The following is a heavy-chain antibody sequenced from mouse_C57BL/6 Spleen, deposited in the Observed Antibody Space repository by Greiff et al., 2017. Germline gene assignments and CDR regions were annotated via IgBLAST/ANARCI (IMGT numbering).Heavy chain of an antibody. D-gene: IGHD2-5*01. CDR2: ISDGGSYT. CDR1: GFTFSSYA. CDR3: AREGDSNYDY. J-gene: IGHJ2*01. V-gene: IGHV5-4*01. Sequence: EVKLVESRGGLVKPGGSLKLSCAASGFTFSSYAMSWVRQTPEKRLEWVATISDGGSYTYYPDNVKGRFTISRDNAKNNLYMQMSHLKSEDTAMYYCAREGDSNYDYWGQGTTLTVSS.